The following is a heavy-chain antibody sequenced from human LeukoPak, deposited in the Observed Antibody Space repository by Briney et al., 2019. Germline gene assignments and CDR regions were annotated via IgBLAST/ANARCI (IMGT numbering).Heavy chain of an antibody. Sequence: SETLSLTCTVSGGSISSSSYYWGWIRQPPGKGLEWIGSISYSGSTYYNPSLKSRVTILLDTSKNQFSLKLNSVTAADTAVYSCARVRYSSSWYVGHYFDYWGQGTLVTVSS. J-gene: IGHJ4*02. CDR3: ARVRYSSSWYVGHYFDY. CDR1: GGSISSSSYY. V-gene: IGHV4-39*07. CDR2: ISYSGST. D-gene: IGHD6-13*01.